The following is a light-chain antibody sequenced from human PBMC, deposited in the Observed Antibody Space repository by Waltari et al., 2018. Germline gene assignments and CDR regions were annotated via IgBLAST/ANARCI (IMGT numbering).Light chain of an antibody. V-gene: IGLV2-14*01. CDR2: EVS. Sequence: QSALTQPASVSGYPGQSITISCSGSARDVRPYYFVSWYQQHPGKAPHLIIYEVSNRPSGISNRFSASKSGNTASLTISGLQAEDEADYYCSSYTTSSAPGVFGTGTRVTVL. CDR1: ARDVRPYYF. CDR3: SSYTTSSAPGV. J-gene: IGLJ1*01.